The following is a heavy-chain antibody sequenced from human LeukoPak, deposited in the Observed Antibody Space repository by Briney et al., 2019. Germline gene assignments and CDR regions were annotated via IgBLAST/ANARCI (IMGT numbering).Heavy chain of an antibody. V-gene: IGHV3-11*01. CDR3: ARDIITIFGVAAYYYGMDV. J-gene: IGHJ6*02. D-gene: IGHD3-3*01. CDR1: GFTFSEYY. Sequence: GSLRLSCAASGFTFSEYYMSWIRQAPGKGLEWVSYISSSGSTIYYADSVKGRFTISRDNAKNSLYLQMNSLRAEDTAVYYCARDIITIFGVAAYYYGMDVWGQGTTVTVSS. CDR2: ISSSGSTI.